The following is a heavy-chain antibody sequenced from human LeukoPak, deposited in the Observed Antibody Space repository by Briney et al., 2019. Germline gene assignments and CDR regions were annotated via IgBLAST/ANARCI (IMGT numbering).Heavy chain of an antibody. CDR1: GFTFSSYG. D-gene: IGHD5-12*01. Sequence: GGSLRLSCAASGFTFSSYGMHWVRQAPGKGLEWVAVIWYDGSNKYYADSVKGRFTISRDNSKNTLYLQMNSLRAEDTAVYYCARDGLVAMIPGLVDYYYYGMDVWGQGTTVTVSS. CDR2: IWYDGSNK. CDR3: ARDGLVAMIPGLVDYYYYGMDV. V-gene: IGHV3-33*01. J-gene: IGHJ6*02.